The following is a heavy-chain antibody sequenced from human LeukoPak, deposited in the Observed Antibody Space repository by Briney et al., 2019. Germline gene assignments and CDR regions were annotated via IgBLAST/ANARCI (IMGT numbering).Heavy chain of an antibody. CDR2: INPIFGTT. Sequence: ASVKVSCKASGYTFTSYYMHWVRQAPGQGLEWMGIINPIFGTTNYAQKFQGRVTITADESTSTAYMELSSLRSEDTAVYYCARDSAAGTGNWFDPWGQGTLVTVSS. CDR1: GYTFTSYY. V-gene: IGHV1-46*01. CDR3: ARDSAAGTGNWFDP. D-gene: IGHD6-13*01. J-gene: IGHJ5*02.